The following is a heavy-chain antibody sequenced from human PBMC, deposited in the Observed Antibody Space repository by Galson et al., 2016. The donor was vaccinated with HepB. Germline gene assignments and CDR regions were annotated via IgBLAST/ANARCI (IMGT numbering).Heavy chain of an antibody. CDR2: ISSSSSTI. Sequence: LRLSCAASGFIFSSYSMNWVRQAPGEGLEWVSYISSSSSTINYADSVKGRFTISRVNAKNSLYLHMNSLRDEDTAVYYCAREGPWGSYYPHFDFWGQGTLVTVSS. D-gene: IGHD3-10*01. V-gene: IGHV3-48*02. J-gene: IGHJ4*02. CDR1: GFIFSSYS. CDR3: AREGPWGSYYPHFDF.